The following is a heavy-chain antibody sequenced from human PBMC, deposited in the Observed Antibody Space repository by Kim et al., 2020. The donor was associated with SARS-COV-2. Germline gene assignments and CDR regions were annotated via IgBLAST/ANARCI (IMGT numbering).Heavy chain of an antibody. CDR3: ARDWGPAAGPHLWPYFDY. CDR2: ISYDGSNK. V-gene: IGHV3-30-3*01. Sequence: GGSLRLSCAASGFTFSSYAMHWVRQAPGKGLEWVAVISYDGSNKYYADSVKGRFTISRDNSKNTLYLQMNSLRAEDTAVYYCARDWGPAAGPHLWPYFDYWGQGTLVTVSS. J-gene: IGHJ4*02. D-gene: IGHD6-13*01. CDR1: GFTFSSYA.